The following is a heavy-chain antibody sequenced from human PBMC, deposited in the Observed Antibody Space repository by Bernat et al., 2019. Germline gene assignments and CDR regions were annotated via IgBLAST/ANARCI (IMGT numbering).Heavy chain of an antibody. J-gene: IGHJ4*02. Sequence: QLQLQESGPGLVKPSETLSLTCTVSGGSISSSSYYWGWRRQSPGKGLEWIGSIYYSGSTYYNPSVKSRVTISVDTSKNQFSLKLSSVTAADTAVYYCARIAAAGPFDYWGQGTLVTVSS. V-gene: IGHV4-39*01. CDR3: ARIAAAGPFDY. D-gene: IGHD6-13*01. CDR2: IYYSGST. CDR1: GGSISSSSYY.